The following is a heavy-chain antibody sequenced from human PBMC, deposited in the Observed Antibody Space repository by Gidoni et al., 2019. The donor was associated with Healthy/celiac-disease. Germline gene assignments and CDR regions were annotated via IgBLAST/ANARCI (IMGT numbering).Heavy chain of an antibody. Sequence: QVQLQQWGAGLLKPSETLSLTCAVYGGSFSGYYWSWIRQPPGKGLEWIGEINHSGSTNYNPSLKSRVTISVDTSKNQFSLKLSSVTAADTAVYYCARLPKPHRYYYYGMDVWGQGTTVTVSS. CDR1: GGSFSGYY. V-gene: IGHV4-34*01. J-gene: IGHJ6*02. D-gene: IGHD5-18*01. CDR3: ARLPKPHRYYYYGMDV. CDR2: INHSGST.